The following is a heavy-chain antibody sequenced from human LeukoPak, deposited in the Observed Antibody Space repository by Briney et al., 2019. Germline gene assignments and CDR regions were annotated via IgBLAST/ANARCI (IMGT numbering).Heavy chain of an antibody. D-gene: IGHD3-10*02. J-gene: IGHJ6*04. Sequence: GGSLRLSCAASGFTFSSYTMNWVRQAPGKGLEWVSSISSSSSYIYYADSVKGRFTISRDNAQNSLYLQMNSLRAEDTAVYYCAELGITIIGGVWGKGNTVTISS. CDR2: ISSSSSYI. CDR1: GFTFSSYT. V-gene: IGHV3-21*01. CDR3: AELGITIIGGV.